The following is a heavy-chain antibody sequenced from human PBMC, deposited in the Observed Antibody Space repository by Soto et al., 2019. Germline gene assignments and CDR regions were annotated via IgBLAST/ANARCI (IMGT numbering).Heavy chain of an antibody. CDR3: ARDSGDSSGWYGPSYYYYYMDV. CDR2: ISSSSSTI. Sequence: EVQLVESGGGLVQPGGSLRLSCAASGFTFSSYSMNWVRQAPGKGLEWVSYISSSSSTIYYADSVKGRFTISRDNAKNSLYLQMNSLRAEDTAVYYCARDSGDSSGWYGPSYYYYYMDVWGNGTTVTVSS. V-gene: IGHV3-48*01. CDR1: GFTFSSYS. D-gene: IGHD6-19*01. J-gene: IGHJ6*03.